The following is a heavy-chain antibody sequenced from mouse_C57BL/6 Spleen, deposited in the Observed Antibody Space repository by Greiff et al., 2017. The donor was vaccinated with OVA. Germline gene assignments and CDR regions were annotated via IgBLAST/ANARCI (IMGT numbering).Heavy chain of an antibody. CDR1: GYSFTGYF. D-gene: IGHD1-1*01. J-gene: IGHJ1*03. Sequence: EVQLQQSGPELVKPGDSVKISCKASGYSFTGYFMNWVMQSHGKSLEWIGRINPYNGDTFYNQKFKGKATLPVDKSSSTAHMERRSLTSEDCAVYYCARGCLYYYGSSHWYFDVWGTGTTVTVSS. CDR2: INPYNGDT. V-gene: IGHV1-20*01. CDR3: ARGCLYYYGSSHWYFDV.